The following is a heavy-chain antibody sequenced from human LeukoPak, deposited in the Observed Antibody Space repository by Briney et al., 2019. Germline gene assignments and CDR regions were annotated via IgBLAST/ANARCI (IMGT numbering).Heavy chain of an antibody. Sequence: PSETLSLTXAVSGYSISSGYYWGWIRKPLGKGLEWIGSIYHSGSTYYNPSLKSRVTISVDTSKNQFSLKLSSVTAADTAVYYCARRPLVDFWSGYYTLFDYWGQGTLVTVSS. V-gene: IGHV4-38-2*01. D-gene: IGHD3-3*01. CDR2: IYHSGST. CDR3: ARRPLVDFWSGYYTLFDY. J-gene: IGHJ4*02. CDR1: GYSISSGYY.